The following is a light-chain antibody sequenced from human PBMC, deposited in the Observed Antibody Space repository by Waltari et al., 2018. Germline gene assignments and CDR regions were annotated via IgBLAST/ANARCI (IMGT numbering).Light chain of an antibody. V-gene: IGKV2-28*01. CDR1: QSLLYSTGYNY. Sequence: DIVMTQSPLPLPVTPGEPASISSRSSQSLLYSTGYNYLDWYLQKPGQSPQLLIYLGSTRASGVPDRFSGSGSGTDFTLKITRVEADDVGVYYCMQALETPLTFGPGTRVDIK. CDR3: MQALETPLT. CDR2: LGS. J-gene: IGKJ3*01.